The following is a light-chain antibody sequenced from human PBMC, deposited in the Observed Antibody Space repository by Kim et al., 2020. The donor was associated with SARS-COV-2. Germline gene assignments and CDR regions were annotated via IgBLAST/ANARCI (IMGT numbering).Light chain of an antibody. CDR2: LNSDGSH. CDR3: QTWGTGMGV. J-gene: IGLJ3*02. V-gene: IGLV4-69*01. CDR1: SGHSNYA. Sequence: SVKLTCTLSSGHSNYAIAWHQQRPEKGPRYLMKLNSDGSHYKGDGIPDRFSGSSSGAERYLTISSLQSEDEADYYCQTWGTGMGVFGGGTQLTVL.